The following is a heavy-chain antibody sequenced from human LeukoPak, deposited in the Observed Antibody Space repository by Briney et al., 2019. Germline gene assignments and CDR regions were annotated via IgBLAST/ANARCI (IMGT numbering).Heavy chain of an antibody. CDR3: ARGYCSGGSCYSVENWFDP. D-gene: IGHD2-15*01. CDR2: INPNSGGT. Sequence: ASEKLSCKASGYTFTGYYMFWVRQAPGQGLEWMGRINPNSGGTNYAQKFQGRVTMTRDTSISTAYMELSRLRSDDTAVYYCARGYCSGGSCYSVENWFDPWGQGTLVTVSS. CDR1: GYTFTGYY. J-gene: IGHJ5*02. V-gene: IGHV1-2*06.